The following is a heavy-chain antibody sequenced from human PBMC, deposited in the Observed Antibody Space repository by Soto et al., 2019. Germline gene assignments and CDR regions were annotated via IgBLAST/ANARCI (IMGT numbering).Heavy chain of an antibody. V-gene: IGHV3-30*18. D-gene: IGHD1-1*01. CDR2: ISHDGSKK. J-gene: IGHJ6*02. CDR3: AKDWNDANYDYGTDV. Sequence: PGWSLRLSCVASGFACSSFGMHWVRQSPGKGLEWVAFISHDGSKKKFVDSVKGRFTISRDDSGNTLYLQMNSLRADDTAVYFCAKDWNDANYDYGTDVWGQGATVTVSS. CDR1: GFACSSFG.